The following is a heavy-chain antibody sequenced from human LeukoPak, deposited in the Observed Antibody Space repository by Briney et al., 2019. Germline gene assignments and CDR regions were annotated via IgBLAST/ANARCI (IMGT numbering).Heavy chain of an antibody. D-gene: IGHD3-10*01. V-gene: IGHV3-23*01. CDR2: LGVSVSGYGGST. CDR3: ARVRKLRTRGVMDPLDY. J-gene: IGHJ4*02. CDR1: GFTFSRYA. Sequence: GGSLRLSCAASGFTFSRYAMSWVRQAPGKGLEWVSALGVSVSGYGGSTYYADSVKGRFTISRDNSKNSLYLQMNSLRAEDTAVYYCARVRKLRTRGVMDPLDYWGQGTLVTVSS.